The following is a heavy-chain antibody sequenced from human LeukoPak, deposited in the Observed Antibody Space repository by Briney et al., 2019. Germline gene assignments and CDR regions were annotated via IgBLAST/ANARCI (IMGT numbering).Heavy chain of an antibody. Sequence: AGGSLRLSCAGSGLTFSDEYMSWIRQAPGKGLEWVSYISNTGDFIAYADSVKGRFTISRDNAKNSLYLQMNSLRAEDAAAYYCVRARRAGPGAHFDYCGQGTLVTVSS. V-gene: IGHV3-11*01. J-gene: IGHJ4*02. CDR3: VRARRAGPGAHFDY. D-gene: IGHD6-13*01. CDR2: ISNTGDFI. CDR1: GLTFSDEY.